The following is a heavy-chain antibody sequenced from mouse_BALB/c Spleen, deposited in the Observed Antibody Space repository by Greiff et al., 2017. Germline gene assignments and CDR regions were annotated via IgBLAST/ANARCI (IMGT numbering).Heavy chain of an antibody. D-gene: IGHD2-1*01. J-gene: IGHJ3*01. V-gene: IGHV1S81*02. CDR1: GYTFTSYW. CDR2: INPSNGRT. Sequence: QVQLKQPGAELVKPGASVKLSCKASGYTFTSYWMHWVKQRPGQGLEWIGEINPSNGRTNYNEKFKSKATLTVDKSSSTAYMQLSSLTSEDSAVYYCARWGNYDWLAYWGQGTLVTVSA. CDR3: ARWGNYDWLAY.